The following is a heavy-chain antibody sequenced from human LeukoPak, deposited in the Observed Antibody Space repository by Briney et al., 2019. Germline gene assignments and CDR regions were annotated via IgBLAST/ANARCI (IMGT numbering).Heavy chain of an antibody. D-gene: IGHD2-15*01. Sequence: GRSLRLSCAASGFTFSNYGIHWVRQAPGKGLEWVAVISYDGNNKYYADSVKGRFTISRDNSKNTLFLQMNSLRAEDTAVYYCAKGVDYCSGSSCPADYWGPGTLVTVSS. J-gene: IGHJ4*02. CDR3: AKGVDYCSGSSCPADY. CDR2: ISYDGNNK. CDR1: GFTFSNYG. V-gene: IGHV3-30*18.